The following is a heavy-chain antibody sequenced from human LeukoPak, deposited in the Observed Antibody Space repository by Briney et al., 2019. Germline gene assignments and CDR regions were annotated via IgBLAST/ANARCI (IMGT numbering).Heavy chain of an antibody. V-gene: IGHV3-48*04. CDR1: GFTFSSYA. J-gene: IGHJ4*02. CDR3: ASGVPTGR. CDR2: ISSSSSTI. D-gene: IGHD1-1*01. Sequence: GGSLRLSCAASGFTFSSYAMSWVRQAPGKGLEWVSYISSSSSTIYYADSVKGRFTISRDNAKNSLYLQMNSLRAEDTAVYYCASGVPTGRWGQGTLSPSPQ.